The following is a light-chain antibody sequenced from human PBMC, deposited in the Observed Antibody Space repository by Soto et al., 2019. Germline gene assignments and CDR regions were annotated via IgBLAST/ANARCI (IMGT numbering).Light chain of an antibody. J-gene: IGLJ3*02. CDR2: DVS. CDR3: GSYTSRNTGV. V-gene: IGLV2-14*01. CDR1: SSDVGGYNY. Sequence: QSALTQPASVSGTPGQRITISCSGTSSDVGGYNYVSWYQQHPGKAPKLIINDVSNRPSGVSHLFSASKAGNTSSLTISRLQDEEDADYCGGSYTSRNTGVFGGGTKLTVL.